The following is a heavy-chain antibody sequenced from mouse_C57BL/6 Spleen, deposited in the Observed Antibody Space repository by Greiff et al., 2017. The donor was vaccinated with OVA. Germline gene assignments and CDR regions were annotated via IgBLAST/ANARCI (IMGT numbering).Heavy chain of an antibody. Sequence: QVHVKQSGAELVRPGASVTLSCKASGYTFTDYEMHWVKQTPVHGLEWIGAIDPETGGTAYNQKFKGKAILTADKSSSTAYMELRSLTSEDSAVYYCTRGYGNYWYFDVWGTGTTVTVSS. CDR1: GYTFTDYE. V-gene: IGHV1-15*01. J-gene: IGHJ1*03. CDR3: TRGYGNYWYFDV. CDR2: IDPETGGT. D-gene: IGHD2-10*02.